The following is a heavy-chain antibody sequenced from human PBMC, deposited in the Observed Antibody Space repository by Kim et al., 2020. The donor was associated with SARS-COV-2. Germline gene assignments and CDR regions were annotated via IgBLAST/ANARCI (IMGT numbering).Heavy chain of an antibody. Sequence: SETLSLTCAVYGGSFSGYYWSWIRQPPGKVLEWIGEINHSGSTNYNPSLKSRVTISVDTSKNQFSLKLSSVTAADTAVYYCARSMGDYYYGSGSHWGQGTLVTVSS. CDR2: INHSGST. J-gene: IGHJ4*02. CDR1: GGSFSGYY. CDR3: ARSMGDYYYGSGSH. V-gene: IGHV4-34*01. D-gene: IGHD3-10*01.